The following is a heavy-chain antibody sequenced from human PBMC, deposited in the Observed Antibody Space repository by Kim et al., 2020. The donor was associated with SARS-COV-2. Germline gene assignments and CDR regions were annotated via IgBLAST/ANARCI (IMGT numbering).Heavy chain of an antibody. Sequence: GGSLRLSCSASGFTFSDYAIHWVRRAPGMGLQYVSATTRDGDGSFYADAVKDRFSIFRDNDKNTLFLQMIVLRIEDTATDDCVRFGRNYAAVHWGQGTLVSVSS. CDR3: VRFGRNYAAVH. D-gene: IGHD2-2*01. CDR2: TTRDGDGS. CDR1: GFTFSDYA. J-gene: IGHJ4*02. V-gene: IGHV3-64D*06.